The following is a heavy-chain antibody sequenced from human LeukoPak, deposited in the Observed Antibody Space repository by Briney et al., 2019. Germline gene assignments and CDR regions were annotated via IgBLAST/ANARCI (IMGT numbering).Heavy chain of an antibody. Sequence: GGSLRLSCAASGFTFSSYAMSWVRQAPGKGLEWVSLIYSGGSTYYADSVKGRFTISRDNSKDTLYLQMNSLRAEDTAVYYCARRAGGYSHPYDYWGQGTLVTVSS. CDR3: ARRAGGYSHPYDY. J-gene: IGHJ4*02. CDR1: GFTFSSYA. V-gene: IGHV3-53*01. CDR2: IYSGGST. D-gene: IGHD4-23*01.